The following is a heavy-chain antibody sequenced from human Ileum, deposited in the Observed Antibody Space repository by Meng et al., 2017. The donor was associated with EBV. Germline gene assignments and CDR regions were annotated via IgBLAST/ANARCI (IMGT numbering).Heavy chain of an antibody. V-gene: IGHV4-4*02. D-gene: IGHD1-7*01. CDR1: GDSISSDIW. J-gene: IGHJ4*02. CDR2: VYHRGDT. Sequence: QGKRQGSGPGLVKPSGTLSLPCTVSGDSISSDIWWSWVRQPPGKGLEWIGEVYHRGDTNYNPSLKSRVDISVDKSKNQFYLSLFSVTAADTAVYYCGRDQGRELINHWGQGTLVTVSS. CDR3: GRDQGRELINH.